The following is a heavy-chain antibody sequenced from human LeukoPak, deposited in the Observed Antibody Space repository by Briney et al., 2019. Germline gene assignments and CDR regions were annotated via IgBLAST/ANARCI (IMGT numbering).Heavy chain of an antibody. D-gene: IGHD3-22*01. J-gene: IGHJ4*02. V-gene: IGHV1-69*04. CDR2: IIPILGIA. CDR1: GGTFSSYA. Sequence: SVKVSCKASGGTFSSYAISWVRQAPGQGLEWMGRIIPILGIANYAQKFQGRVTITADKSTSTAYMELSSLRSEDTAVYYCARGNYYDSSGYYYYGYWGQGTLVTVSS. CDR3: ARGNYYDSSGYYYYGY.